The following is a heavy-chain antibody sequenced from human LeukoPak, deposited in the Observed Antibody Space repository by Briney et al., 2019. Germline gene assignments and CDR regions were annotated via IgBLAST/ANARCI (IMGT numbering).Heavy chain of an antibody. D-gene: IGHD3-16*01. CDR1: GGSISSGDYY. CDR3: ARGHPNYDYVWGSPPRNPVIDY. Sequence: PSETLSLTCTVSGGSISSGDYYWSWIRQPPGKGLEWIGYIYHSGSTYYNPSLKSRVTISVDTSKNQFSLKLSSVTAADTAVYYCARGHPNYDYVWGSPPRNPVIDYWGQGTLVTVSS. CDR2: IYHSGST. J-gene: IGHJ4*02. V-gene: IGHV4-30-4*01.